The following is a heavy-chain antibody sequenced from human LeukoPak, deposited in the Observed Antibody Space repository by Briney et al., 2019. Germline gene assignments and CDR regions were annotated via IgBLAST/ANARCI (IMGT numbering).Heavy chain of an antibody. Sequence: GGSPRLSCAASGFSVSSDYMSWVRQAPGKGLEWVSVIYSGGNTYYADSVKGRFTISRDHSKNTLYLQMNSLRAEDTAVYYCAGRQTFYDFSFDYWGQGTLVTVSS. CDR1: GFSVSSDY. CDR2: IYSGGNT. V-gene: IGHV3-53*01. D-gene: IGHD3-3*01. J-gene: IGHJ4*02. CDR3: AGRQTFYDFSFDY.